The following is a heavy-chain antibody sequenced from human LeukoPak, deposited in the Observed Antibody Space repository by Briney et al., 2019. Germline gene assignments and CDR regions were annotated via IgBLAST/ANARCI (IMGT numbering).Heavy chain of an antibody. J-gene: IGHJ6*02. CDR2: INPSGGST. CDR3: ARVLGVATSYYYYYGMDV. CDR1: GYTFTSYY. Sequence: ASVKVSCKASGYTFTSYYMHWVRQAPEQGLEWMGIINPSGGSTSYAQKFQGRVTMTRDTSTSTVYMELSSLRSEDTAVYYCARVLGVATSYYYYYGMDVWGQGTTVTVSS. D-gene: IGHD5-12*01. V-gene: IGHV1-46*01.